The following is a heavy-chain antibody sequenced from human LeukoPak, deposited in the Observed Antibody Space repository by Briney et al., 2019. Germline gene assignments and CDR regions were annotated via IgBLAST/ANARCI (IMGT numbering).Heavy chain of an antibody. CDR1: GFTFGDYA. J-gene: IGHJ4*02. Sequence: PGGSLRLSCTASGFTFGDYAMSWVRQAPGKGLEWVANIRQDGSEKYYVDSVEGRFTISRDNAKNSLYLQMNSLRAEDTAVYYCARDQWELPLGGWGQGTLVTVSS. D-gene: IGHD1-26*01. V-gene: IGHV3-7*01. CDR2: IRQDGSEK. CDR3: ARDQWELPLGG.